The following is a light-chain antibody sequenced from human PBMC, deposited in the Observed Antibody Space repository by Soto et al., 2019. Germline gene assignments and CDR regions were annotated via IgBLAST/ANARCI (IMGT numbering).Light chain of an antibody. J-gene: IGKJ1*01. CDR2: KAS. CDR3: QHYNSYSDP. V-gene: IGKV1-5*03. CDR1: LTISSW. Sequence: DIQMTQAPSTLSGSVGDRVTSTCRASLTISSWLAWYQQKPGKAHNLLIYKASTLKSGVPSRFSGSGSGTEFTLPITSLHPDDFATHYCQHYNSYSDPFGQGTKVELK.